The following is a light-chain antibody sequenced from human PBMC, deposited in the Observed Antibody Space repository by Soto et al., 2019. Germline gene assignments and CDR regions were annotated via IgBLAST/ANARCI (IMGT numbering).Light chain of an antibody. Sequence: QAMVTQEPSLSVSPGGTVTLTCGLSSGSVSTSYYPSWYQQTPGQAPRTLIYSTNTRSSGVPDRFSGSILGNKAALTITGAQADDESDYYCVLYMGSGIWVFGGGTKLTVL. V-gene: IGLV8-61*01. CDR1: SGSVSTSYY. J-gene: IGLJ3*02. CDR3: VLYMGSGIWV. CDR2: STN.